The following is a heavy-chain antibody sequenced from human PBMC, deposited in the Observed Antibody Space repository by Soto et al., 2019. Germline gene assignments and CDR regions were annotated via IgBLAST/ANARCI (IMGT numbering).Heavy chain of an antibody. V-gene: IGHV3-7*05. D-gene: IGHD3-10*01. CDR1: GFTFSSYW. Sequence: EVQLVESGGDLVQPGGSLRLSCAASGFTFSSYWLSWVRQAPGKGLEWVANIKQDGSEKYYVDSVKGRFTISRDNAKNSPYLQMNSLRAEDTAVYYCARMGSGGYLDSWGQGTLVTVSS. J-gene: IGHJ4*02. CDR3: ARMGSGGYLDS. CDR2: IKQDGSEK.